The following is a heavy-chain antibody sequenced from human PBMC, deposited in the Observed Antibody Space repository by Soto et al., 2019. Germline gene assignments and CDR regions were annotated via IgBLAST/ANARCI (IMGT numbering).Heavy chain of an antibody. Sequence: SQTLSLTCVISGASVSSNSAAWNWIRQSPSRGLEWLGRTYYRSKWYNDYAVSVKSRITINPDTSKNQFSLQLNSVTPEDAAVYYCARDVIPPGIAVAAGWFDPWGQGTLVTVSS. CDR3: ARDVIPPGIAVAAGWFDP. D-gene: IGHD6-19*01. V-gene: IGHV6-1*01. J-gene: IGHJ5*02. CDR2: TYYRSKWYN. CDR1: GASVSSNSAA.